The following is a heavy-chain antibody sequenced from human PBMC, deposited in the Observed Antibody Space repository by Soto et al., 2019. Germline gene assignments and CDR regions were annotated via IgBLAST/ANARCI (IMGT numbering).Heavy chain of an antibody. V-gene: IGHV3-48*02. D-gene: IGHD3-16*01. Sequence: EVQLVESGGGLAQPGGSLRLSCVASGFTFSSYSINWIRQAPGKGPEWVSWISPAGNSVDYTDSVKGRFTISRDHAENSLYMEMNSLRDEDTAVYYCVRDHLWAFDYWGQGTLVTVSS. CDR1: GFTFSSYS. CDR3: VRDHLWAFDY. J-gene: IGHJ4*02. CDR2: ISPAGNSV.